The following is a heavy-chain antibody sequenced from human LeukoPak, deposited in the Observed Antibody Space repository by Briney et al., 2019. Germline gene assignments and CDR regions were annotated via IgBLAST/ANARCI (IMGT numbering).Heavy chain of an antibody. CDR2: FYPDGSDT. CDR3: ARRRDLYSGSYYPFDY. D-gene: IGHD1-26*01. J-gene: IGHJ4*02. Sequence: LGESRNISCKGSGYSFTSYWIAGVRQMPGKGLEWMGIFYPDGSDTTYSPSFQGQVTISADKSISTAYLQWSSLKASDTAMYYCARRRDLYSGSYYPFDYWGQGTLVTVSS. V-gene: IGHV5-51*01. CDR1: GYSFTSYW.